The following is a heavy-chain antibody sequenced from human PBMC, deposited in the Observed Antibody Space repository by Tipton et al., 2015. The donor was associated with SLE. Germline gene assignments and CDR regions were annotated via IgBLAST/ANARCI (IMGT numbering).Heavy chain of an antibody. CDR1: GGSISSSSYY. J-gene: IGHJ3*02. V-gene: IGHV4-39*07. Sequence: TLSLTCTVSGGSISSSSYYWGWIRQPPGKGLEWIGEINHSGSTNYNPSLKSRVTISVDTSKNQFSLKLSSVTAADTAVYYCARARGDGSYSAFDIWGQGTMVTVSS. D-gene: IGHD5-24*01. CDR2: INHSGST. CDR3: ARARGDGSYSAFDI.